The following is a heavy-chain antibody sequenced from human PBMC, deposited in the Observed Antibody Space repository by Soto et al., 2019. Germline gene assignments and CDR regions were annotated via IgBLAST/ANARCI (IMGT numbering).Heavy chain of an antibody. Sequence: EVQLVESGGDLVQPGGSLRLSCVASGFSVSSNYMNWVRQAPGKGLEWVSVIFSGGGTYYADSVKGRFTISRDNSKNTLYLQMNSLRADDTAVYYCARTNWGSGEVSWGRGTPVIVSS. CDR2: IFSGGGT. D-gene: IGHD7-27*01. V-gene: IGHV3-66*01. CDR3: ARTNWGSGEVS. J-gene: IGHJ5*02. CDR1: GFSVSSNY.